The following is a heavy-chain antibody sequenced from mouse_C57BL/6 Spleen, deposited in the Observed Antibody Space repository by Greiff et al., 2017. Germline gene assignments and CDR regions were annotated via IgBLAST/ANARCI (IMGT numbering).Heavy chain of an antibody. D-gene: IGHD1-1*01. CDR3: ARMTVVGGDYFDY. V-gene: IGHV1-7*01. Sequence: VQRVESGAELAKPGASVKLSCKASGYTFTSYWMHWVKQRPGQGLEWIGYINPSSGYTKYNQKFKDKATLTADKSSSTAYMQLSSLTYEDSAVYYCARMTVVGGDYFDYWGQGTTLTVSS. J-gene: IGHJ2*01. CDR1: GYTFTSYW. CDR2: INPSSGYT.